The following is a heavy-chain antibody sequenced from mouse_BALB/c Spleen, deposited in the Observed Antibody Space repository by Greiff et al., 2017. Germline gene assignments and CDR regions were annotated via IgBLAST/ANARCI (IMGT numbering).Heavy chain of an antibody. J-gene: IGHJ4*01. CDR2: ISTYYGNT. CDR1: GYTFTDYA. V-gene: IGHV1-67*01. D-gene: IGHD2-10*02. CDR3: ASATYGNSHYYAMDY. Sequence: QVQLQQSGPELVRPGVSVKISCKGSGYTFTDYAMHWVKQSHAKSLEWIGVISTYYGNTNYNQKFKGKATMTVDKSSSTAYMELARLTSEDSAIYYCASATYGNSHYYAMDYWGQGTSVTVSS.